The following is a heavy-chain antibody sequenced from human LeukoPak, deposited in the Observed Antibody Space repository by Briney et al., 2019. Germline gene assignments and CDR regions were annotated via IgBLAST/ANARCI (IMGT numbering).Heavy chain of an antibody. CDR1: GYSISSGYY. CDR3: ARARASVATIGAR. D-gene: IGHD5-12*01. V-gene: IGHV4-38-2*02. Sequence: SETLSLTCTVSGYSISSGYYWGWIRQPPGKGLEWIGRIYHSGSTYYNPSLKSRVTISVDTSKNQFSLKLSSVTAADTAVYYCARARASVATIGARWGQGTLVTVSS. CDR2: IYHSGST. J-gene: IGHJ4*02.